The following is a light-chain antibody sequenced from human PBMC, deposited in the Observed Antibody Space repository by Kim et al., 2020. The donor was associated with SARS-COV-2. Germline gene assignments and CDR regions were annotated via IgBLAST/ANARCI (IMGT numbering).Light chain of an antibody. J-gene: IGLJ3*02. CDR3: GAWDSSLSVWL. CDR2: DND. Sequence: GQKVTISCSGSSSNIENNFIFWYQQVPGTPPKLLIYDNDKRPSGIPDRFSGSKSGTSATLGITGLQTGDEADYYCGAWDSSLSVWLFGGGTQLTVL. CDR1: SSNIENNF. V-gene: IGLV1-51*01.